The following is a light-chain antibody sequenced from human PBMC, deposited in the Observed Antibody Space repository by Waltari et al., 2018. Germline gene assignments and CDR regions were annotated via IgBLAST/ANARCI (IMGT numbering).Light chain of an antibody. Sequence: QPVLTQPPSVSAAPGQKVTISCSGSSSNVGDNYVAWYQHLPGTAPRLIIYENKIRPSGFPYRFSGAIDSSSNSASLTISGLKTEDEADYSCQSYDGTNWVFGGGTKLTVL. J-gene: IGLJ3*02. CDR2: ENK. CDR1: SSNVGDNY. V-gene: IGLV1-51*02. CDR3: QSYDGTNWV.